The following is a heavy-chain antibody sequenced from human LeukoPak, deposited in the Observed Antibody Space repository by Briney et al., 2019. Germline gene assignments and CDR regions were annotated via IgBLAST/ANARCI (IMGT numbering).Heavy chain of an antibody. CDR1: GYTFTSYD. CDR3: ARDRWELPGIDY. CDR2: MNPNSGNT. Sequence: ASVKVSCKASGYTFTSYDINWVRQATGQGLEWMGWMNPNSGNTGYAQKFQGRVTMTRNTSISTAYMELSSLRPEDTAVYYCARDRWELPGIDYWGQGTLVTASS. D-gene: IGHD1-26*01. V-gene: IGHV1-8*01. J-gene: IGHJ4*02.